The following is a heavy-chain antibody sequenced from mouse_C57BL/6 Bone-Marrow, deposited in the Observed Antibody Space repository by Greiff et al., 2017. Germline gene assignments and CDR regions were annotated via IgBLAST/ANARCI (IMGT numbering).Heavy chain of an antibody. J-gene: IGHJ3*01. D-gene: IGHD3-2*02. CDR1: GFNIKDYY. CDR2: IDPEDGET. Sequence: VHVKQSGAELVKPGASVKLSCTASGFNIKDYYMHWVKQRTEQGLEWIGRIDPEDGETKYAPKFQGKATITADTSSNTAYLQLSSLTSEDTAVYYCARSRGTAQASWFAYWGQGTLVTVSA. V-gene: IGHV14-2*01. CDR3: ARSRGTAQASWFAY.